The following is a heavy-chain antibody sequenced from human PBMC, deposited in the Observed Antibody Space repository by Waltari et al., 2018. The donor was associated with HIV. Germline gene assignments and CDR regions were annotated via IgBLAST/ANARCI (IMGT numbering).Heavy chain of an antibody. D-gene: IGHD3-22*01. CDR2: ISDDAANV. CDR3: AKDRRQGYYYDKNGERPFDS. V-gene: IGHV3-30*18. Sequence: QVQLVESGGGVVQPGRSLRLSCAASRISFFNRYGMHWVRQAPGKGLEWVATISDDAANVYYADSVKGRFTVSRDNSKNTLYLQMYSLRGEDTAVYYCAKDRRQGYYYDKNGERPFDSWGQGTLVTVSS. CDR1: RISFFNRYG. J-gene: IGHJ4*02.